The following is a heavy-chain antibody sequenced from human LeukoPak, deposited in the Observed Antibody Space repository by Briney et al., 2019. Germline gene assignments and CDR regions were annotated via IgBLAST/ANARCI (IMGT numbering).Heavy chain of an antibody. J-gene: IGHJ4*02. CDR3: ARDSPAAGGDFDY. Sequence: ASVKVSCKASGYTFTGYYMHWVRQAPGQGLEWMGWINPNNGGTKSAQKFQGRVTVTRDTSISTAYMELSRLSSDDTAVYYCARDSPAAGGDFDYWGQGTLVTVSS. D-gene: IGHD6-13*01. CDR2: INPNNGGT. V-gene: IGHV1-2*02. CDR1: GYTFTGYY.